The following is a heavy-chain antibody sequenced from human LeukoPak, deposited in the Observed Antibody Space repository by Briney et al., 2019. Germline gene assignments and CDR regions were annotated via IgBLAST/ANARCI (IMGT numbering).Heavy chain of an antibody. J-gene: IGHJ4*02. D-gene: IGHD3-9*01. Sequence: GASAKVSCTASGYTFVTYGINWVRQAPGQGLEWMGWISAYNGNKKYAQKFQGRVTMTTDTSTSTAYMELRSLRSDDTAVYYCARDYDILTGSHYWGQGTLVIVSS. CDR1: GYTFVTYG. CDR3: ARDYDILTGSHY. CDR2: ISAYNGNK. V-gene: IGHV1-18*01.